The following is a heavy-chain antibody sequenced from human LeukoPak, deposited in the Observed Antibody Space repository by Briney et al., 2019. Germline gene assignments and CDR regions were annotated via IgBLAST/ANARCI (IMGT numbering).Heavy chain of an antibody. J-gene: IGHJ6*03. CDR1: GGSFSGYY. CDR3: ARSGLDHYNYYMDV. CDR2: INHSGST. D-gene: IGHD6-19*01. V-gene: IGHV4-34*01. Sequence: SETLSLTCAVYGGSFSGYYWSWVRQPPGKGLEWIGEINHSGSTNYNPSLKSRVTISVDTSKNQFSLKLSSVTAADTAVYYCARSGLDHYNYYMDVWGKGTTVTVSS.